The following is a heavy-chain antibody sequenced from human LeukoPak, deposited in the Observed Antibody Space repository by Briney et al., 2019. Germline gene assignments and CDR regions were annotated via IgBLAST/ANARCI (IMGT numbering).Heavy chain of an antibody. V-gene: IGHV4-61*02. D-gene: IGHD6-13*01. CDR2: IYTSGST. J-gene: IGHJ4*02. CDR1: GGSISSGSYY. CDR3: ARQDPIAAAGSFDY. Sequence: SQTLSLTCTVSGGSISSGSYYWSWIRQPAGKGLEWIGRIYTSGSTNYNPSLKSRVTISVDTSKNQFSLKLSSVTAADTAVYYCARQDPIAAAGSFDYWGQGTLVTVSS.